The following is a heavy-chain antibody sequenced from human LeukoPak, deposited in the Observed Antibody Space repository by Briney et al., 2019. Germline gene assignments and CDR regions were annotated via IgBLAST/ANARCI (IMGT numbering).Heavy chain of an antibody. Sequence: ASVKVSFKASGYTFTSYGISWVRQAPGQGGEGMGWISAYNGNTNYAQKLQGRVTMTTDTSTSTAYMELRSLRSDDTAVYYCARDLGTYGDYDYWGQGTLVTVSS. CDR3: ARDLGTYGDYDY. J-gene: IGHJ4*02. D-gene: IGHD4-17*01. V-gene: IGHV1-18*01. CDR1: GYTFTSYG. CDR2: ISAYNGNT.